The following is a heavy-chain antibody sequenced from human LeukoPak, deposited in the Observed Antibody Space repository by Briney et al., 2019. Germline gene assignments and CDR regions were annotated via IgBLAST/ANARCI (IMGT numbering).Heavy chain of an antibody. Sequence: PSETLSLTCTVSGGSISSGGHSWSWIRQPPGKGLEWIGYIYHSGSGSTYYNPSLKSRVTISIDKSKNQFSLKLNSVTAADTAVYYCARPWTTVTTGFYYWGQGTLVTVSS. J-gene: IGHJ4*02. CDR1: GGSISSGGHS. V-gene: IGHV4-30-2*01. CDR3: ARPWTTVTTGFYY. D-gene: IGHD4-17*01. CDR2: IYHSGSGST.